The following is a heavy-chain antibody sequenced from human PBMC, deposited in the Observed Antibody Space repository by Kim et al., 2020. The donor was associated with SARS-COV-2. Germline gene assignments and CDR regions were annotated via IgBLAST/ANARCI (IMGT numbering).Heavy chain of an antibody. CDR3: ARDLRVGAADYYYYYYGMDV. D-gene: IGHD2-15*01. Sequence: GGSLRLSCAASGFTFSSYGMHWVRQAPGKGLEWVAVIWYDGSNKYYADSVKGRFTISRDNSKNTLYLQMNSLRAEDTAVYYCARDLRVGAADYYYYYYGMDVWGQGTTVTVSS. CDR2: IWYDGSNK. CDR1: GFTFSSYG. J-gene: IGHJ6*02. V-gene: IGHV3-33*01.